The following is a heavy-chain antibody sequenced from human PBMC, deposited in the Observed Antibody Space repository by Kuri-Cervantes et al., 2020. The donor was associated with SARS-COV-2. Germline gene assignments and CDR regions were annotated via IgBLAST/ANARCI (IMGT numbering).Heavy chain of an antibody. CDR1: GYTFTGYY. CDR3: ARIYYDSSGYEYFQH. CDR2: INPNSGGT. J-gene: IGHJ1*01. V-gene: IGHV1-2*02. Sequence: ASVKVSCKASGYTFTGYYMHWVRQAPGQGLEWMGWINPNSGGTNYAQKFQGRVTMTRDTSISTAYVELSRLRYDDTAVYYCARIYYDSSGYEYFQHWGQGTLVTVSS. D-gene: IGHD3-22*01.